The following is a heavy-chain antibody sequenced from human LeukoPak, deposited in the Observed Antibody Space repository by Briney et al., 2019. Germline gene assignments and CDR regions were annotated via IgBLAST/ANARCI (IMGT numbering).Heavy chain of an antibody. CDR1: GFTFSSYS. CDR2: ISSSSSYI. V-gene: IGHV3-21*01. D-gene: IGHD5-24*01. J-gene: IGHJ4*02. CDR3: AREPRLRRDGYNWTDY. Sequence: PGGSLRLSCAASGFTFSSYSMNWVRQAPGKGLEWVSSISSSSSYIYYADSVKGRFTISRDNAKNSLYLQMNSLRAEDTAVYYCAREPRLRRDGYNWTDYWGQGTLVTVSS.